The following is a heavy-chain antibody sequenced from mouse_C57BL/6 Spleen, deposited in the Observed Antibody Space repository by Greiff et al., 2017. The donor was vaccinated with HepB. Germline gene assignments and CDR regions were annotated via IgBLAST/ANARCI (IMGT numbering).Heavy chain of an antibody. Sequence: VQLQQSGAELVRPGASVKLSCKASGYTFTDYYINWVKQRPGQGLEWIARIYPGSGNTYYNEKFKGKATLTAEKSSSTAYMQLSSLTSEDSAVYVCARSMTTVVAKAMDYWGQGTSVTVSS. V-gene: IGHV1-76*01. CDR1: GYTFTDYY. CDR3: ARSMTTVVAKAMDY. CDR2: IYPGSGNT. D-gene: IGHD1-1*01. J-gene: IGHJ4*01.